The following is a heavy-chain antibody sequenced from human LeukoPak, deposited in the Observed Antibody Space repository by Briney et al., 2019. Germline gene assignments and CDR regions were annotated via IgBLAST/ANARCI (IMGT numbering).Heavy chain of an antibody. CDR3: ARHPGSGWYYFDY. J-gene: IGHJ4*02. V-gene: IGHV5-51*01. CDR1: GYSFTSYW. Sequence: VESLKISSKGSGYSFTSYWIGWVRQMPGKGLEWMEIIYPGDSDTRYSPSFQGQVTISADKSISTAYLQWSSLKASDTAMYYCARHPGSGWYYFDYWGQGTLLTVSS. CDR2: IYPGDSDT. D-gene: IGHD6-19*01.